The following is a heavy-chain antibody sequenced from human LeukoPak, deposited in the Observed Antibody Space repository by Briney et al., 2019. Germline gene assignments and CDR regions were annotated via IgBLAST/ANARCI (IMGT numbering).Heavy chain of an antibody. J-gene: IGHJ4*02. CDR3: ARGPQWLAN. V-gene: IGHV4-59*01. D-gene: IGHD6-19*01. CDR2: FYYSGST. Sequence: SETLSLTCTVSGGSISGYYWSWIRQPPGKGLEWIGYFYYSGSTNYNPSLKSRVTISVDTSKNQFSLKLSSVTAADTAVYYCARGPQWLANWGQGTLVTVSS. CDR1: GGSISGYY.